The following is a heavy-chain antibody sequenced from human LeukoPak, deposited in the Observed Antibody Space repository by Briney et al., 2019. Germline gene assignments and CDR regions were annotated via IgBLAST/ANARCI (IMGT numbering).Heavy chain of an antibody. CDR3: TTDGSIAAAGTWSAFDI. D-gene: IGHD6-13*01. CDR2: ISSSSSYI. CDR1: GFTFSSYS. V-gene: IGHV3-21*03. Sequence: PGGSLRLSCAASGFTFSSYSMNWVRQAPEKGLEWVSSISSSSSYIYYADSVKGRFTISRDNAKNSLYLQMNSLKTEDTAVYYCTTDGSIAAAGTWSAFDIWGQGTMVTVSS. J-gene: IGHJ3*02.